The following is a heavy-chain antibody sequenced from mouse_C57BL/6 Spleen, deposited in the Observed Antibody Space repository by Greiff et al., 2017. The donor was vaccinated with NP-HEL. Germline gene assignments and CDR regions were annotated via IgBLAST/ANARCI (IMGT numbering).Heavy chain of an antibody. CDR1: GYAFSSYW. V-gene: IGHV1-80*01. CDR2: IYPGDGDT. D-gene: IGHD2-4*01. CDR3: ALYDYDRYFDV. Sequence: VKLVESGAELVKPGASVKISCKASGYAFSSYWMNWVKQRPGKGLEWIGQIYPGDGDTNYNGKFKGKATLTADKSSSTAYMHLSSLTSEDSAVYFCALYDYDRYFDVWGTGTTVTVSS. J-gene: IGHJ1*03.